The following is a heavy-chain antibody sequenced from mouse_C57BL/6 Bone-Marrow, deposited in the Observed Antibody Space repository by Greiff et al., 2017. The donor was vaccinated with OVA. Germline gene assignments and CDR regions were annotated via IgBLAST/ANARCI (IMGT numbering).Heavy chain of an antibody. CDR2: IDPSDSYT. D-gene: IGHD2-3*01. V-gene: IGHV1-50*01. CDR3: AREGWFFYAMDY. Sequence: QVQLQQPGAELVKPGASVKLSCKASGYTFTSYWMQWVKQRPGQGLEWIGEIDPSDSYTNYNQKFKGQATLTVDTSSSTAYMQLSSLTSEDSAVYYCAREGWFFYAMDYWGQGTSVTVSA. J-gene: IGHJ4*01. CDR1: GYTFTSYW.